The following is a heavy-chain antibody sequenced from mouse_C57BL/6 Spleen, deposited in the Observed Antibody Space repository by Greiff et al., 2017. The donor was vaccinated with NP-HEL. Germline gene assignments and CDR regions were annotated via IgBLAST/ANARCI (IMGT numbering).Heavy chain of an antibody. D-gene: IGHD2-14*01. CDR1: GYTFTSYW. V-gene: IGHV1-50*01. Sequence: QVQLQQPGAELVKPGASVKLSCKASGYTFTSYWMQWVKQRPGQGLEWIGEIDPSDSYTNYNQKFKGKATLTVDTSSSTAYMQLSSLTSEDSAVYYCARYRTPYYYAMDYWGQGTSVTVSS. CDR3: ARYRTPYYYAMDY. J-gene: IGHJ4*01. CDR2: IDPSDSYT.